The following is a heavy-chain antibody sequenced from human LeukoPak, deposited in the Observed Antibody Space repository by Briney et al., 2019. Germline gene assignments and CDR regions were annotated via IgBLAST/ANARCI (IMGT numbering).Heavy chain of an antibody. CDR2: IYSDNT. CDR1: GFTVSSNS. CDR3: ARRAGAYSHPYDY. Sequence: GGSLRLSCTVSGFTVSSNSMSWVRQARGKGLEGVSFIYSDNTHYSVSVKGRFTITRDNSKNTLYLQMNSLRAEDTAVYYCARRAGAYSHPYDYWGQGTLVTVSS. D-gene: IGHD4/OR15-4a*01. V-gene: IGHV3-53*01. J-gene: IGHJ4*02.